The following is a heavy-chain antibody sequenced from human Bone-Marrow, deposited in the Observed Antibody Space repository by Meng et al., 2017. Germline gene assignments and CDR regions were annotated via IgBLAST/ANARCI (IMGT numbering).Heavy chain of an antibody. CDR1: GGTFSTYA. V-gene: IGHV1-69*01. J-gene: IGHJ4*02. CDR3: ATGGPDYDSSGYYRFDY. CDR2: IIPIFATS. Sequence: GQVVQSGAEVKKPGSSVKASCKASGGTFSTYAISWVRQAPGQGLEWMGGIIPIFATSNYAQKFQGRVTITADESTSTAHMELSSLRSEDTAVYYCATGGPDYDSSGYYRFDYWGQGTLVTVSS. D-gene: IGHD3-22*01.